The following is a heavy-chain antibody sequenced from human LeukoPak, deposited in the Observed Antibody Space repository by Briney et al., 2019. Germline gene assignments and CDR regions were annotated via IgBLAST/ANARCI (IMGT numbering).Heavy chain of an antibody. CDR1: GGSISSYY. J-gene: IGHJ4*02. V-gene: IGHV4-4*07. CDR3: ARGRITMVRGEDFDY. Sequence: PSETLSLTCTVSGGSISSYYWSWIRQPAGKGLEWIGRIYTSGSTNYNPSLNSRVTMSVDTSKNQFSLKLSSVTAADTAVYYCARGRITMVRGEDFDYWGQGTLVTVSS. D-gene: IGHD3-10*01. CDR2: IYTSGST.